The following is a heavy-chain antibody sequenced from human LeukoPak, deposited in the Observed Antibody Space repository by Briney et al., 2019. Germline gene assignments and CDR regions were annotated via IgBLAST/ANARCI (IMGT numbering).Heavy chain of an antibody. CDR2: TYYRSKWYN. J-gene: IGHJ4*02. CDR3: AREVIVEVPAGMDY. D-gene: IGHD2-2*01. V-gene: IGHV6-1*01. Sequence: PSQTLSLTRAISGDSVSSNSAAWNWIRQSPSRGLEWLGRTYYRSKWYNDYAVSVKSRITFNPDTSKNQFSLQLTSVTPEDTAIYYCAREVIVEVPAGMDYWGQGTLVTVSS. CDR1: GDSVSSNSAA.